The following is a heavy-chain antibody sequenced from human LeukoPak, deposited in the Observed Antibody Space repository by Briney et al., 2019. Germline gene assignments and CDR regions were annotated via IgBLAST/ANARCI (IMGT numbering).Heavy chain of an antibody. CDR1: GYTFTDYC. J-gene: IGHJ4*02. CDR2: INPNSGDT. Sequence: ASVKVSCKASGYTFTDYCIHWVRRAPGQGLEWMGWINPNSGDTNYGRKFQGRVPMTRDTSSNTAYMELSSLGSDDTAVYYCGREIIVGADDFDFWGQGALVTVSS. V-gene: IGHV1-2*02. CDR3: GREIIVGADDFDF. D-gene: IGHD1-26*01.